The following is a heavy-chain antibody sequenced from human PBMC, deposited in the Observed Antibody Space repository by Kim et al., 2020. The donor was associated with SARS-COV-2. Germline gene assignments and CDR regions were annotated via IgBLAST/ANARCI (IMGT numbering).Heavy chain of an antibody. V-gene: IGHV4-59*09. CDR3: ARGYYDSSVDLAY. Sequence: YTPSLKSRVTISLDTSKNQFSLKLSSVTAADTAVYYCARGYYDSSVDLAYWGQGTLVTVSS. D-gene: IGHD3-22*01. J-gene: IGHJ4*02.